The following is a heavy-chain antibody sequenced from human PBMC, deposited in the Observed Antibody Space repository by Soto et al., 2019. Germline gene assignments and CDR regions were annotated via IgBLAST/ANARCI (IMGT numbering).Heavy chain of an antibody. Sequence: SETLSLTCTVSGGSISSGGYYWSWIRQHPGKGLEWIGYIYYSGSTYYNPSLKSRVTISVDTSKNQFSLKLSSVTAADTAVYYCARGLRITMLRGEPGFDYWGQGTLVTVSS. CDR3: ARGLRITMLRGEPGFDY. D-gene: IGHD3-10*01. CDR2: IYYSGST. V-gene: IGHV4-31*03. CDR1: GGSISSGGYY. J-gene: IGHJ4*02.